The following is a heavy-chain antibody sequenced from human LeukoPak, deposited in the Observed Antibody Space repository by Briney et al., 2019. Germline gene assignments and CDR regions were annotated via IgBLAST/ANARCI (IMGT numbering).Heavy chain of an antibody. CDR3: ARDKYHLDY. CDR2: TYYRSKWNY. D-gene: IGHD2-2*01. Sequence: SQTLSLTCAISGDSVSTVYSAWNWIRQSPSGGLEWLGRTYYRSKWNYDYAISVQSRITINPDTSKNQFSLQLYSVTPEDTAVYYCARDKYHLDYWGPGTLVTVSS. J-gene: IGHJ4*02. CDR1: GDSVSTVYSA. V-gene: IGHV6-1*01.